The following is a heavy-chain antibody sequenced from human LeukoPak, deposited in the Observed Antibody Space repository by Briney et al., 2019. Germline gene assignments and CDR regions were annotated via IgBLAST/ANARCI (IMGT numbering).Heavy chain of an antibody. J-gene: IGHJ4*02. CDR1: GASISSGRNY. CDR3: ARHLSGTAMAHYFDH. CDR2: IYSSGNT. Sequence: PSETLSLTCTVSGASISSGRNYWGWIRQSPGKGLEWIASIYSSGNTYYNPSLQSPVSVSVSTSKNPLSVRPSSLTAADTSVYYSARHLSGTAMAHYFDHWGQGTVVTVSS. V-gene: IGHV4-39*01. D-gene: IGHD5-18*01.